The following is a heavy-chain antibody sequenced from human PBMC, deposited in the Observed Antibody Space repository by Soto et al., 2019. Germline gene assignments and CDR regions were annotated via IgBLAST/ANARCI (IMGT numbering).Heavy chain of an antibody. CDR3: ARSLGLCTGSGCRDY. V-gene: IGHV1-69*02. D-gene: IGHD2-8*02. J-gene: IGHJ4*02. CDR2: IIPILDIA. CDR1: GGNFNTYT. Sequence: QVQLLQSGTEVKKPGSSAKVSCRASGGNFNTYTISWVRQAPGQGLEWLGRIIPILDIASYAQKFQGRVNITADKSTNTVYMELSSPRSEDTAVYFCARSLGLCTGSGCRDYWGQGTLVSVSP.